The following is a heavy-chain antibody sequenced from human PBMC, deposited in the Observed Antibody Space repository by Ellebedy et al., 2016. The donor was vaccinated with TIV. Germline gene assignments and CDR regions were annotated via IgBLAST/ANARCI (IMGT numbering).Heavy chain of an antibody. J-gene: IGHJ4*02. D-gene: IGHD4-17*01. CDR2: INPNSGGT. Sequence: AASVKVSCKASGYTFTDYYIHWVRQAPGQGLEWMGWINPNSGGTNYAQKFQGWVTMTRDTSISTAYMELNRLRSDDTALYYCARDGAVTTVFDYWGQGTLVIVSS. CDR1: GYTFTDYY. CDR3: ARDGAVTTVFDY. V-gene: IGHV1-2*04.